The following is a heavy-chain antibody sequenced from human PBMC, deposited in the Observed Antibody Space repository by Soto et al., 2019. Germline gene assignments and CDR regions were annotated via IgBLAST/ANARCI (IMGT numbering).Heavy chain of an antibody. CDR2: ISWNSGSI. Sequence: GGSLRLSCAASGFTFDDYAMHWVRQAPGKGLEWVSGISWNSGSIGYVDSVKGRFTISRDNAKNSLYLQMNSLRVEDTALYYCAKDGLRLMTAAGAPNWFDPWGQGTLVTVS. CDR3: AKDGLRLMTAAGAPNWFDP. J-gene: IGHJ5*02. V-gene: IGHV3-9*01. D-gene: IGHD6-13*01. CDR1: GFTFDDYA.